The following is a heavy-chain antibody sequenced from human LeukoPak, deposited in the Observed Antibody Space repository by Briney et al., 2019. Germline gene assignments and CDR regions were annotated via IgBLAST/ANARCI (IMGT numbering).Heavy chain of an antibody. V-gene: IGHV3-21*01. CDR3: ARGRRLAVAQGYFDY. CDR1: GFTFSSYS. J-gene: IGHJ4*02. Sequence: GGSLRLSCAASGFTFSSYSMNWVRQAPGKGLEWVSSISSSSSYIYYADSVKGRFTISRDNAKNSLYLQMNSLRAEDTAVYYCARGRRLAVAQGYFDYWGQGTLVTVSS. CDR2: ISSSSSYI. D-gene: IGHD6-19*01.